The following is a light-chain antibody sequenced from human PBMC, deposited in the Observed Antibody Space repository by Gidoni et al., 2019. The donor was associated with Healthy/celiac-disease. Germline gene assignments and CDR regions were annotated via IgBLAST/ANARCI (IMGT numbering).Light chain of an antibody. J-gene: IGKJ4*01. Sequence: DTQMTQSPSSLPASEGDRVTITCQASQDISNYLNWYQQKPGKAPKLLIYDASNLETGVPSRFSGSGSGTDFTFTISSLQPEDIATYYCQQYDNLPLTFGGGTKVEIK. V-gene: IGKV1-33*01. CDR1: QDISNY. CDR3: QQYDNLPLT. CDR2: DAS.